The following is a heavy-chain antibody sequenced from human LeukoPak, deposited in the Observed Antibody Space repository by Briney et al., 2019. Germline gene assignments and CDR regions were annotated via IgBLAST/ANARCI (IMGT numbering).Heavy chain of an antibody. D-gene: IGHD2-21*02. CDR2: IIPIFGTV. J-gene: IGHJ4*02. CDR1: GGTFSSYA. V-gene: IGHV1-69*06. Sequence: ASVKVSCKASGGTFSSYAFSWVRQAPGQGLEWRGGIIPIFGTVNYVQKFQGRVTITADKSTSTAYMELSSLRSDDTAVYYCARARPYCGGDCYSDYWGQGTLVTVSS. CDR3: ARARPYCGGDCYSDY.